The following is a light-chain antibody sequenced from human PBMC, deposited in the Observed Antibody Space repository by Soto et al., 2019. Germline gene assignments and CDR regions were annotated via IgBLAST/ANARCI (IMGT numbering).Light chain of an antibody. Sequence: HGVVTKVASGKVSPRGRVTLTCGSSTGAVTGGHSPCWFQQKPGQAPRTLIYETTNKLSRTPARFSGSLLGDKAALTLSGAQPEDEAEYYCLLSYSGIGEVFGGGTQLTVL. CDR1: TGAVTGGHS. CDR2: ETT. V-gene: IGLV7-46*01. J-gene: IGLJ2*01. CDR3: LLSYSGIGEV.